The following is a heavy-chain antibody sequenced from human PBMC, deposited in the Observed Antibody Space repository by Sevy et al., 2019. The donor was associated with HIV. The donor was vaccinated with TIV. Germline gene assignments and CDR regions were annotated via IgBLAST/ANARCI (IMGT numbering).Heavy chain of an antibody. D-gene: IGHD3-22*01. J-gene: IGHJ4*02. Sequence: ASVKVSYKASGGTFSSYAISWVRQAPGQGLEWMGGIIPIFGTANYAQKFQGRVTITADESTSTAYMELSSLRSEDTAVYYCARGIDYYDSSGVDYWGQGTLVTVSS. V-gene: IGHV1-69*13. CDR1: GGTFSSYA. CDR2: IIPIFGTA. CDR3: ARGIDYYDSSGVDY.